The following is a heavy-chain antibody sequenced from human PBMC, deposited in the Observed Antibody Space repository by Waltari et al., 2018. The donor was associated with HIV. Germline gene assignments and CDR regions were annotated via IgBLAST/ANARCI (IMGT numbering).Heavy chain of an antibody. CDR2: MRGGGET. Sequence: QLLESGGCLVEPGGSLRLSCAASGFIFTDFAMDWVRQAPGKGWEWVASMRGGGETFYADSVKGRFTIYRDNSKNTLYLQMNSLRADDAAVYYCVKDSGRAADVFDLWGQGTMVTVSS. J-gene: IGHJ3*01. CDR1: GFIFTDFA. CDR3: VKDSGRAADVFDL. V-gene: IGHV3-23*01. D-gene: IGHD3-10*01.